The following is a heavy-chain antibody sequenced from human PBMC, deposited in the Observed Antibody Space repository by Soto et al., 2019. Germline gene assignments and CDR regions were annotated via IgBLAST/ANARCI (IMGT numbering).Heavy chain of an antibody. CDR2: INSRSSSI. J-gene: IGHJ4*02. CDR1: GFTFSSYS. CDR3: ARNPSGDY. D-gene: IGHD3-10*01. Sequence: EVQLVESGGGLVKPGGSLRLSCAASGFTFSSYSMTWVRQAPGKGLEWVSSINSRSSSIYYADSVKGRFNISRDNAKNSLYLQMNSLRAEDTAVYYCARNPSGDYWGQGTLVTVSS. V-gene: IGHV3-21*01.